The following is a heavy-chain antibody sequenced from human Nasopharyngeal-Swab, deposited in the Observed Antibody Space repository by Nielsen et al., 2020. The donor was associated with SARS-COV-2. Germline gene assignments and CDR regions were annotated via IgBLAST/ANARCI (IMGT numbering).Heavy chain of an antibody. CDR2: TEIGGTT. CDR3: ARDLGGGYCTTTNCSGS. V-gene: IGHV3-53*01. D-gene: IGHD2-2*01. J-gene: IGHJ1*01. Sequence: GGSLRLSCAVSGLTVSSTYMSWVRHAPGKGLEWVSVTEIGGTTHYADSVKGRFSISRDSSTNTLYLQMNNVRAEDTAVYYCARDLGGGYCTTTNCSGSWGQGTLVTVSS. CDR1: GLTVSSTY.